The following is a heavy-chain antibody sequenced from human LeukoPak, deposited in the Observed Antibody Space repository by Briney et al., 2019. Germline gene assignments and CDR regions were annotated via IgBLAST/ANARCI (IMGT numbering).Heavy chain of an antibody. Sequence: SQTLSLTCAISGDSVSSNSAAWNWIRQSPSRGLEWLGRTYYRSKWYNDYAVSVKSRITINPDTSKNQFSLQLNSVTPEDTAVSYSPVGCRSCYPHYGMDVWGQGTTVTVSS. V-gene: IGHV6-1*01. D-gene: IGHD2-15*01. CDR1: GDSVSSNSAA. CDR2: TYYRSKWYN. J-gene: IGHJ6*02. CDR3: PVGCRSCYPHYGMDV.